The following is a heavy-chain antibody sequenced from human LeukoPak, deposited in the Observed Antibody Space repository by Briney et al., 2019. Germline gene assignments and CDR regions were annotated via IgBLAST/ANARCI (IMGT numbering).Heavy chain of an antibody. J-gene: IGHJ4*02. CDR2: IIPIFGTA. D-gene: IGHD6-6*01. V-gene: IGHV1-69*05. CDR1: GGTFSSYA. Sequence: SVKVSCKASGGTFSSYAISWVRQAPGQGLEWMGGIIPIFGTANYAQKFQGRVTITTDESTSTAYMELSSLRSEDTAVYYCAGVSSSTPRNYFDYWGQGTLVTVSS. CDR3: AGVSSSTPRNYFDY.